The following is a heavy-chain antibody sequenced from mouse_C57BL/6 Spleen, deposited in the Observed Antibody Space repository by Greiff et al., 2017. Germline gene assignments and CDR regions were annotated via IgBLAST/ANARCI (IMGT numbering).Heavy chain of an antibody. J-gene: IGHJ3*01. Sequence: EVKLMESGGGLVKPGGSLKLSCAASGFTFSDYGMHWVRQAPEKGLEWVAYISSGSSTIYYADTVKGRFTISRDNAKNTLFLQMTSLRSEDTAMYYCVRDYYSKGGFAYWGQGTLVTVSA. CDR2: ISSGSSTI. V-gene: IGHV5-17*01. CDR3: VRDYYSKGGFAY. CDR1: GFTFSDYG. D-gene: IGHD2-5*01.